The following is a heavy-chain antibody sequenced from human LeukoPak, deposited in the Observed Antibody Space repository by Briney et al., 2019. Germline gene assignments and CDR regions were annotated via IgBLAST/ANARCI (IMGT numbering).Heavy chain of an antibody. D-gene: IGHD1-7*01. CDR1: GGSITTSSYY. CDR3: ARRIYSSNSIDY. Sequence: SETLSLTCTVSGGSITTSSYYWDWIRQSPGKGLEWIGSIYYSRGTYYNPSLTSRVTISVDTPKSQFSLKLSSATATDTAVYYCARRIYSSNSIDYWGQGILVTVST. J-gene: IGHJ4*02. CDR2: IYYSRGT. V-gene: IGHV4-39*01.